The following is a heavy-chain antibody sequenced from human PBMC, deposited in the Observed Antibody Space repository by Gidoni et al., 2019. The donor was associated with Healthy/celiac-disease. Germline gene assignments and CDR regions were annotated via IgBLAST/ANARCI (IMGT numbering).Heavy chain of an antibody. D-gene: IGHD6-19*01. CDR1: GFPSSSYA. Sequence: QVQLVESGGGVVQPGRSLRPSCVASGFPSSSYAMHWVRQAPGTGLERVAVISYDGSNKYYADSVKGRFTISRDNSKNTLYLQMDSLRAEDTAVYYCARDPSRGWYLGPYGMDVWGQGTTVTVSS. J-gene: IGHJ6*02. CDR3: ARDPSRGWYLGPYGMDV. V-gene: IGHV3-30-3*01. CDR2: ISYDGSNK.